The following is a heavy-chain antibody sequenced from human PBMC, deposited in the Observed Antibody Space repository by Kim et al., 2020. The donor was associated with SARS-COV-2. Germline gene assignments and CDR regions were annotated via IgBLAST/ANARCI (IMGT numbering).Heavy chain of an antibody. J-gene: IGHJ4*02. V-gene: IGHV3-33*01. D-gene: IGHD3-22*01. CDR1: GFTFSSYG. CDR2: IWYDGSNK. Sequence: GGSLRLSCAASGFTFSSYGMHWVRQAPGKGLEWVAVIWYDGSNKYYADSVKGRFTISRDNSKNTLYLQMNSLRAEDTAVYYCARVSYYYDSSALDYWGQGTLVTVSS. CDR3: ARVSYYYDSSALDY.